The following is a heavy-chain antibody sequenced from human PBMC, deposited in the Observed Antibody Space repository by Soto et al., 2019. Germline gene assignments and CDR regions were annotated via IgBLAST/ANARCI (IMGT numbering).Heavy chain of an antibody. Sequence: SETLSLTCTGSGGSISSNSHYWGWIRQPPGKGLEWIGSIFHSGSTKYSASLKSRVTISVDTSKDQFSLRLSSVTVEDTAVYYCARLFTGNYSVDSWGDGTRVTVFS. CDR1: GGSISSNSHY. CDR3: ARLFTGNYSVDS. V-gene: IGHV4-39*01. D-gene: IGHD1-7*01. CDR2: IFHSGST. J-gene: IGHJ5*01.